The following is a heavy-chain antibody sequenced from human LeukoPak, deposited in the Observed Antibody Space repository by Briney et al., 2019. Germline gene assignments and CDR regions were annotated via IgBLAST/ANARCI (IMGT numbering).Heavy chain of an antibody. Sequence: PGGSLRLSCAASGFTFSSYGMHWVRQAPGKGLEWVAFIRYDGSNKYYADSVKGRFTISRDNSKNTLYLQMNSLRAEDTAVYYCARGPLNHSWSAAAGGIVDYWGQGTLVTVSS. CDR3: ARGPLNHSWSAAAGGIVDY. V-gene: IGHV3-30*02. J-gene: IGHJ4*02. CDR1: GFTFSSYG. D-gene: IGHD6-13*01. CDR2: IRYDGSNK.